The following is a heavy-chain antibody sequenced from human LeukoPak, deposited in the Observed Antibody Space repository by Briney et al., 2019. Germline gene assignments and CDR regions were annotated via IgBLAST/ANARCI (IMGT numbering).Heavy chain of an antibody. CDR1: GFTFSSYA. V-gene: IGHV3-23*01. CDR3: AHISSSWPDY. J-gene: IGHJ4*02. D-gene: IGHD6-13*01. CDR2: ISGSGGST. Sequence: GGSLRLSCAASGFTFSSYAMSWVRQAPGKGLEWVSAISGSGGSTYYADSVKGRFTISTDNSKNTLYLQVNSLRAEDTAVYYCAHISSSWPDYWGQGTLVTVSS.